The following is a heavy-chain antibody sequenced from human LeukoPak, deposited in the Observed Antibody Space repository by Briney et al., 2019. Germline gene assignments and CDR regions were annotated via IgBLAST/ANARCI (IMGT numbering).Heavy chain of an antibody. J-gene: IGHJ4*02. D-gene: IGHD1-26*01. CDR1: GYTFTGYY. CDR2: INPNSGGT. V-gene: IGHV1-2*02. Sequence: ASVKVSCKASGYTFTGYYMHWVRQAPGQGLEWMGWINPNSGGTNYAQKFQGRVTMTRDTPISTAYMELSRLRSDDTAVYYCATPRPYSGSYQPFDYWGQGTLVTVSS. CDR3: ATPRPYSGSYQPFDY.